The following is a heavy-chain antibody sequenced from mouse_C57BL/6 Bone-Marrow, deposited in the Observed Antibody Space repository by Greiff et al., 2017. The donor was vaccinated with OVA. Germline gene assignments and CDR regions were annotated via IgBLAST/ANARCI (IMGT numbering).Heavy chain of an antibody. CDR3: AIGGNYRAWFAY. Sequence: VQLQQPGADLVKPGASVKVSCKASGYKFTGYRMHWVKQGPGQGLEWIGRIHPSDSDTNYNQKFKGKATLTVDKSSSTAYMQLSSLTSEDSAVYYCAIGGNYRAWFAYWGQGTLVTVSA. J-gene: IGHJ3*01. D-gene: IGHD2-1*01. CDR1: GYKFTGYR. V-gene: IGHV1-74*01. CDR2: IHPSDSDT.